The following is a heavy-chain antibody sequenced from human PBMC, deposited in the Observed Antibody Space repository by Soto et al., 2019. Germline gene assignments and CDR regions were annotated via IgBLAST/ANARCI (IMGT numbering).Heavy chain of an antibody. V-gene: IGHV6-1*01. CDR1: GDSVSSNSAA. CDR2: TYYRSKWYN. J-gene: IGHJ5*02. Sequence: SQTLSLTCAISGDSVSSNSAAWNWIRQSPSRGLEWLGRTYYRSKWYNDYAVSVKSRITINPDTSKNQFSLQLNSVTPEDTAVYYCSRDIEGGGGWPPNNWFDPWGQGTLVTVSS. D-gene: IGHD6-19*01. CDR3: SRDIEGGGGWPPNNWFDP.